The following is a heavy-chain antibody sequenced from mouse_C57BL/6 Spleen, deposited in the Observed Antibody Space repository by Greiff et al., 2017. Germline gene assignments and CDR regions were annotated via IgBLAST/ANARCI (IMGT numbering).Heavy chain of an antibody. CDR3: ARQDCGSSYWYFDV. Sequence: QVQLQQPGAELVRPGSSVKLSCKASGYTFTSYWMHWVKQRPIQGLEWIGNIDPSDSETHYNQKFKDKATLTVDKSSSTAYMQLSSLTSEDSAVYYCARQDCGSSYWYFDVWGTGTTVTVSS. CDR2: IDPSDSET. V-gene: IGHV1-52*01. CDR1: GYTFTSYW. J-gene: IGHJ1*03. D-gene: IGHD1-1*01.